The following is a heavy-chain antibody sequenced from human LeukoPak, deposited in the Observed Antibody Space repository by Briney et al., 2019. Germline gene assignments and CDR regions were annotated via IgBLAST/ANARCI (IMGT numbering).Heavy chain of an antibody. CDR2: IYSGGSP. V-gene: IGHV3-66*01. CDR1: GFTLSSNY. D-gene: IGHD3-10*01. Sequence: PGRSLRLSCAASGFTLSSNYMNWVRQAPGRGLEWVSAIYSGGSPYNAESLKGRFTISRDNSKNTLYLQMNSLRAEDTAVYYSARDLTMRRGVNPYWGQGTLVTVSS. CDR3: ARDLTMRRGVNPY. J-gene: IGHJ4*02.